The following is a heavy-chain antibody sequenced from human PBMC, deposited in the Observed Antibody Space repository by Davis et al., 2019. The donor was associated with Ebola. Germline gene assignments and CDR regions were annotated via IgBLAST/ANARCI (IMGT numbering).Heavy chain of an antibody. D-gene: IGHD1-1*01. Sequence: PEGSLRLSCAVSGFTFSDHYMDWVRQAPGKGLEWVSAIGRNGDITYYADSVKGRFTISRDNSKNTLYLQMNSLRAEDTALYYCAKDGPGTWDYWGQGTLVTVSS. CDR2: IGRNGDIT. V-gene: IGHV3-23*01. CDR1: GFTFSDHY. J-gene: IGHJ4*02. CDR3: AKDGPGTWDY.